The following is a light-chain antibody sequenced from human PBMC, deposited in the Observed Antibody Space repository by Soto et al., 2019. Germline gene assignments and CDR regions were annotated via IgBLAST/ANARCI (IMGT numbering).Light chain of an antibody. CDR3: MEALQSPRS. CDR2: LGS. Sequence: DIVMTQSPLSLPVTPGEPASISCRSSQSLLHSNGYNYLDWYLQKPGQSPQLLIYLGSNRASGVPDRFSGSGSGTGFTLKISGVEAEDVGIYYCMEALQSPRSFGPGTKVDIK. V-gene: IGKV2-28*01. CDR1: QSLLHSNGYNY. J-gene: IGKJ3*01.